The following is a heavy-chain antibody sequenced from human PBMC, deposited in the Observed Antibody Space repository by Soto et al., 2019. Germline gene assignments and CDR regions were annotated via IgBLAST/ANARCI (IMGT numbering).Heavy chain of an antibody. CDR3: ARARQYYYYGMDV. CDR2: INHSGST. Sequence: SETLSLTCAVYGGSFSGYYWSWIRQPPGKGLEWIGEINHSGSTNYNPSLKSRVTISVDTSKNQFSLKLSSVTAADTAVYYCARARQYYYYGMDVWGQGTTVTVSS. CDR1: GGSFSGYY. V-gene: IGHV4-34*01. J-gene: IGHJ6*02.